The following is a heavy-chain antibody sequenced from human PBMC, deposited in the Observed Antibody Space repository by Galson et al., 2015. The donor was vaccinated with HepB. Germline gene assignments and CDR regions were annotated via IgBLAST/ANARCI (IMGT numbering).Heavy chain of an antibody. J-gene: IGHJ5*02. V-gene: IGHV1-18*01. D-gene: IGHD2-15*01. CDR2: ISPYNRHT. CDR3: ARGALVVAVGSTQNNWFGP. CDR1: GYTFSTYS. Sequence: SVKVSCKASGYTFSTYSITWVRKAPGQGLEWMGWISPYNRHTNYAQKFRARVTLTTDTSTSTAFLELMSLRSDDTAVYYCARGALVVAVGSTQNNWFGPWGQGTLVTVSS.